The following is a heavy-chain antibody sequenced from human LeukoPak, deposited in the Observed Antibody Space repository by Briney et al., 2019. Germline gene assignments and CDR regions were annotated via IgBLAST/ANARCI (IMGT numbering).Heavy chain of an antibody. CDR3: ARALGSGYYRFDY. CDR1: GGSISSYY. J-gene: IGHJ4*02. V-gene: IGHV4-59*06. CDR2: IYYSGST. Sequence: PSETLSLTCTVSGGSISSYYWSWIRQHPGKGLEWIGYIYYSGSTYYNPSLKSRVTISVDTSKNQFSLKLSSVTAADTAVYYCARALGSGYYRFDYWGQGTLVTVSS. D-gene: IGHD3-22*01.